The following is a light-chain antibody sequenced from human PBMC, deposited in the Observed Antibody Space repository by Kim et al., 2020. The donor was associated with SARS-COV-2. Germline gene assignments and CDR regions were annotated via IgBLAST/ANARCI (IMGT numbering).Light chain of an antibody. Sequence: SVSPGQTASITGSGDKLGDKYACWYQQKPGQSPVVVIHQDSKRPSGIPERFSGSNSGNTATLTISGTQAMDEADYYCQAWDSSTVVFGGGTKLTVL. CDR3: QAWDSSTVV. V-gene: IGLV3-1*01. CDR2: QDS. CDR1: KLGDKY. J-gene: IGLJ2*01.